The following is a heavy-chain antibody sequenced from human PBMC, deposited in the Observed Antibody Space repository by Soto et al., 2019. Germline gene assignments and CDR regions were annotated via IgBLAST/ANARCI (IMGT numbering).Heavy chain of an antibody. J-gene: IGHJ4*02. Sequence: GGSLRLSCAASGFTFSTHGMHWVRQAPGKGLEWVAVISYDGSNKFYADSVKGRFSISRDNAQNSLYLQMNSLRDEDTAVYYCARGGGVTDYWGQGTLVTVSS. CDR3: ARGGGVTDY. D-gene: IGHD3-16*01. CDR2: ISYDGSNK. V-gene: IGHV3-30*03. CDR1: GFTFSTHG.